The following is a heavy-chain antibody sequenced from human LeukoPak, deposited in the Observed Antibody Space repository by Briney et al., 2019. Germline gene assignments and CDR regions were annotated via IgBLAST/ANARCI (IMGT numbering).Heavy chain of an antibody. J-gene: IGHJ4*02. V-gene: IGHV1-2*06. CDR3: ARNQPYDVLLDY. CDR2: INPNSGGT. Sequence: GASVKVSCKASGYTFTGYYMHWVRQAPGQGLEWMGRINPNSGGTNYAQKFQGRVTMTRDTSIGTAYMELSRLRSDDTAVYYCARNQPYDVLLDYWGQGTLVTVSS. D-gene: IGHD2-2*01. CDR1: GYTFTGYY.